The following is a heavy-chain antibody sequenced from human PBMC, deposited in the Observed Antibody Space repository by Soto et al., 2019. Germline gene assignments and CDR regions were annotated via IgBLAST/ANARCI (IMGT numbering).Heavy chain of an antibody. D-gene: IGHD4-17*01. V-gene: IGHV4-59*01. J-gene: IGHJ3*02. Sequence: QVQLQESGPGLVKPSETLSLTCTVSGGSISSYYWSWIRQPPGKGLEWIGYIYYSGSTNYNPSLRXXVXXSVDTSETQFSLKLSSVTVADTPVYYWARGVTTAVRDAFDIWGQGTMVTVSS. CDR2: IYYSGST. CDR1: GGSISSYY. CDR3: ARGVTTAVRDAFDI.